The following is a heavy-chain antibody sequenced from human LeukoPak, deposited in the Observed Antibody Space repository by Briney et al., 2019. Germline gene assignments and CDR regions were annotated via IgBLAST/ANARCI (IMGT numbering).Heavy chain of an antibody. CDR3: ARTLIEYSVSSCYFDY. Sequence: GGSLRLSCAASGFTFSSHGMHWVRQAPGKGLEWVAFIRYDGSNAFYGDSVKGRFAISRDNSKNTLYLQMNSLRAEDTAVYYCARTLIEYSVSSCYFDYWGQGTLVTVSS. CDR2: IRYDGSNA. V-gene: IGHV3-30*02. J-gene: IGHJ4*02. D-gene: IGHD6-6*01. CDR1: GFTFSSHG.